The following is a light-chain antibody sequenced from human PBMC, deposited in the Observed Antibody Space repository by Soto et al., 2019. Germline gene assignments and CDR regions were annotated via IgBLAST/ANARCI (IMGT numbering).Light chain of an antibody. V-gene: IGKV1-5*01. Sequence: DIQMTQSPSTQSASVGDRITITCRASQSIRSWLAWYQQKPEKAPTLLIYDASILESGVPSRFSGIGSGTEFTLTISGLQPEDFATYYCQQYNSYSEAFGQGTKVDIK. J-gene: IGKJ1*01. CDR2: DAS. CDR1: QSIRSW. CDR3: QQYNSYSEA.